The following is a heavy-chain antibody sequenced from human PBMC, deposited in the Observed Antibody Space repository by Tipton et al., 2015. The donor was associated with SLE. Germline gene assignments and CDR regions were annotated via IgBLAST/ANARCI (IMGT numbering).Heavy chain of an antibody. CDR1: GFSFSDYG. CDR3: ARDPGVITPMDV. Sequence: SGFSFSDYGMHWVRQAPGKGLEWVGIIWYDGSNKYYGDAVNGRFTISRDNSKSTLYLNMNSLRAEDTAVYYCARDPGVITPMDVWGQGTTVTVSS. V-gene: IGHV3-33*01. CDR2: IWYDGSNK. D-gene: IGHD3-10*01. J-gene: IGHJ6*02.